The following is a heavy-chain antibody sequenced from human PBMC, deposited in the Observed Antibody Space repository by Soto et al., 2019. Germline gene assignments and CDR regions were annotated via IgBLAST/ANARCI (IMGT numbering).Heavy chain of an antibody. D-gene: IGHD6-19*01. J-gene: IGHJ4*02. CDR2: ISGSGGST. CDR3: AKDVVNVRRQWLVPGGLDY. Sequence: GGSLRLSCAASGFTFSSYAMSWVRQAPGKGLEWVSAISGSGGSTYYADSVKGRFTISRDNSKNTLYLQMNSLRAEDTAVYYCAKDVVNVRRQWLVPGGLDYWGQGTLVTVSS. CDR1: GFTFSSYA. V-gene: IGHV3-23*01.